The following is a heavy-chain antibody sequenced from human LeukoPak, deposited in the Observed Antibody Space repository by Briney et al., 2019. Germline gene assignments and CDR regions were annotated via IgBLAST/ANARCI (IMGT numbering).Heavy chain of an antibody. J-gene: IGHJ4*02. D-gene: IGHD6-19*01. Sequence: ASVKVSCKASGYTFTGYHMHWVRQAPGQGLEWMGRINPNSGDTNNAQKLQGRVTITTDTSTSTAYMELRSLRSDDTAVYYCARVRVGYSSGWYVDYFDYWGQGTLVTVSS. V-gene: IGHV1-2*06. CDR2: INPNSGDT. CDR1: GYTFTGYH. CDR3: ARVRVGYSSGWYVDYFDY.